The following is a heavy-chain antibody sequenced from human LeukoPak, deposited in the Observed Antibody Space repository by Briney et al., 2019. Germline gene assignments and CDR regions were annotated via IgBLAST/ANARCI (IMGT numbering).Heavy chain of an antibody. CDR3: ARGGYYGSGNDFRFDP. V-gene: IGHV4-59*01. CDR1: GGSISSYY. Sequence: SETLSLTCTVAGGSISSYYWSWIRQPPGKGLEWIGYIYYSGSTNYKPSLKSRVTISVDTSKNQFSLKLNSVTAADTAVYYCARGGYYGSGNDFRFDPWGQGTLVTVSS. D-gene: IGHD3-10*01. J-gene: IGHJ5*02. CDR2: IYYSGST.